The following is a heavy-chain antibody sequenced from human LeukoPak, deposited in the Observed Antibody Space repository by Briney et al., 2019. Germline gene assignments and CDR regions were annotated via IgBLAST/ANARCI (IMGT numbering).Heavy chain of an antibody. Sequence: ASVKVSCKASGGTFSSYAISWVRQAPGQGLEWMGWISAYNGNTNYAQKLQGRVTMTTDTSTSTAYMELRSLRSDDTAVYYCARISLYYYDSSGYYPDYWGQGTLVTVSS. CDR1: GGTFSSYA. V-gene: IGHV1-18*01. CDR2: ISAYNGNT. CDR3: ARISLYYYDSSGYYPDY. J-gene: IGHJ4*02. D-gene: IGHD3-22*01.